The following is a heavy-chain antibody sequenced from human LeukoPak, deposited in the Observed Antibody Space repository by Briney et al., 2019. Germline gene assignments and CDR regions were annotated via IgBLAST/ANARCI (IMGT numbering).Heavy chain of an antibody. J-gene: IGHJ4*02. V-gene: IGHV3-74*03. CDR1: GFTFSRYW. CDR3: ARAQFDS. CDR2: ISPDGSTT. Sequence: GGSLRLSCAASGFTFSRYWMHWVRQAPGKGLMWVSRISPDGSTTLYADSVKGRFTISRDNAKNSLYLQMNSLRAEDTAVYYCARAQFDSWGQGTLVTVSS.